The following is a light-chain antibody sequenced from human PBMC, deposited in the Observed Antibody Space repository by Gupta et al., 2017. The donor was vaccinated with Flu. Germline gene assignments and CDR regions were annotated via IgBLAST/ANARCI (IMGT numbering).Light chain of an antibody. CDR2: END. CDR3: QSFDNTLTSCGI. CDR1: SSNIGAFYN. Sequence: TISCAGTSSNIGAFYNVHWYQQLPGTAPELIISENDYRPSGFPDRVSCSTSGTSASLVITGLQAEDEAYYYGQSFDNTLTSCGIFGGGTKVTVL. V-gene: IGLV1-40*01. J-gene: IGLJ2*01.